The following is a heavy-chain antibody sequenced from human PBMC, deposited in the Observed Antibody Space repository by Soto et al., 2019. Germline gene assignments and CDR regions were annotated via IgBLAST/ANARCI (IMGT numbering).Heavy chain of an antibody. CDR2: ISSDGSNK. CDR1: GFTFSSYG. J-gene: IGHJ6*02. D-gene: IGHD1-26*01. CDR3: AKAVGGSYRNDYYYGMDV. V-gene: IGHV3-30*18. Sequence: QVQLVESGGGVVQPGRSLRLSCAASGFTFSSYGMHWVRQAPGKGLELVAVISSDGSNKYYADSVKGRFTISRDNSKNTLYLQMNSLRAEDTAVYYCAKAVGGSYRNDYYYGMDVWGQGTTVTVSS.